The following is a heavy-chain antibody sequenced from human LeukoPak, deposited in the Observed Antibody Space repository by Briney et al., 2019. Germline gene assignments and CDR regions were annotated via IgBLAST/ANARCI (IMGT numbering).Heavy chain of an antibody. V-gene: IGHV4-4*02. CDR3: AREGYQLLYLRAFDI. CDR1: GGSISSSNW. D-gene: IGHD2-2*02. J-gene: IGHJ3*02. CDR2: IYHSGST. Sequence: SGTLSLTCAVSGGSISSSNWWSWVRQPPGKGLEWIGEIYHSGSTNYNPSLKSRVTISVDKSKNQFSLKLSSVTAADTAVYYCAREGYQLLYLRAFDIWGQGTMVTVSP.